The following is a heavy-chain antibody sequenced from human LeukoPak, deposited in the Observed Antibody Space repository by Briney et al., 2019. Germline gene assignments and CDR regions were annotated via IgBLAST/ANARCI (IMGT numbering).Heavy chain of an antibody. D-gene: IGHD3-9*01. V-gene: IGHV4-61*02. Sequence: SETLSLTCTVSGGSITSDIFYWSWIRQPAGRGLEWIGRIYTSGSTNYNPSLKSRVTISVDTSKNQFSLKLSSVTAADTAVYYCASWHYDILSLDYWGQGTLVTVSS. CDR2: IYTSGST. J-gene: IGHJ4*02. CDR1: GGSITSDIFY. CDR3: ASWHYDILSLDY.